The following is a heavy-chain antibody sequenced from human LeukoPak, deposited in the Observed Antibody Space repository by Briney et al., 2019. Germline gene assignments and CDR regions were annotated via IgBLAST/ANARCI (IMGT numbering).Heavy chain of an antibody. CDR3: ARDGDLILAAAGGTYFDY. CDR2: ISSSSSYI. CDR1: GFTFSSYA. V-gene: IGHV3-21*01. D-gene: IGHD6-13*01. Sequence: GGSLRLSCAASGFTFSSYAMSWVRQAPGKGLEWVSSISSSSSYIYYADSVKGRFTISRDNAKNSLYLQMNSLRAEDTAVYYCARDGDLILAAAGGTYFDYWGQGTLVTVSS. J-gene: IGHJ4*02.